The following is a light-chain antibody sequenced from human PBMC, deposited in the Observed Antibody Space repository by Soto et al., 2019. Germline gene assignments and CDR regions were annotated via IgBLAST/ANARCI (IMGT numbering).Light chain of an antibody. CDR1: QTIDNT. Sequence: ILMTQSRSTLYLSPGERATLSCRASQTIDNTLAWYQRKPGQAPRLLIYDASTRATGVPARFSGSGSGTDFTLTICSLELEDFALYDCQQRTAWPPITFGRGTRLEIK. J-gene: IGKJ5*01. CDR2: DAS. V-gene: IGKV3-11*01. CDR3: QQRTAWPPIT.